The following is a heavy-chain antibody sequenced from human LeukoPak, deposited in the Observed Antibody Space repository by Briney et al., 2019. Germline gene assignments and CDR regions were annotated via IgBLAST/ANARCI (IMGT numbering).Heavy chain of an antibody. V-gene: IGHV5-51*01. J-gene: IGHJ4*02. CDR1: GYSFTNYW. CDR3: ARHTDADGVRLWPPIDY. D-gene: IGHD5-18*01. Sequence: PGESLKISCKGSGYSFTNYWIGWVRQMAGKGLEWMGIIYPADSDTRYSPSFQGQVTISADKSITTAYLQWRSLKASDTAMYYCARHTDADGVRLWPPIDYWGQGTLVTVSS. CDR2: IYPADSDT.